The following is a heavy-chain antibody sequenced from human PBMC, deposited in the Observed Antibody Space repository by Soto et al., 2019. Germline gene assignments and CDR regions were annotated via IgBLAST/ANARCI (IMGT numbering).Heavy chain of an antibody. Sequence: GALRLSCAASGFTFSSYWMSWVRQAPGKGLEWVSVIYSGGSTYYADSVKGRFTISRDNSKNTLYLQMNSLRAEDTAVYYCARAPDVAVAGHYFDYWGQGTLVTVSS. J-gene: IGHJ4*02. D-gene: IGHD6-19*01. CDR3: ARAPDVAVAGHYFDY. CDR1: GFTFSSYW. CDR2: IYSGGST. V-gene: IGHV3-53*01.